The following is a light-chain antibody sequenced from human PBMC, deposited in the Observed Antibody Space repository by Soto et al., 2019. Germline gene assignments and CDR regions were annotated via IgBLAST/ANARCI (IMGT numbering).Light chain of an antibody. Sequence: EMVITQSPATLSVSPGERATLSCRASQSVNSDLAWYQLKPGQAPRILIYGASSRETGIPDRFSGSGSGTEFTLTISRLEPEDFAVDFCQQYGSSTATFGQGTKVDIK. J-gene: IGKJ1*01. V-gene: IGKV3-20*01. CDR3: QQYGSSTAT. CDR1: QSVNSD. CDR2: GAS.